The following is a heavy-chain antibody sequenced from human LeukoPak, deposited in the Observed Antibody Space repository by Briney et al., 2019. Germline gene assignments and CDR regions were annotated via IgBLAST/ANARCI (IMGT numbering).Heavy chain of an antibody. CDR3: ARRGGSGRSFDY. CDR1: GASVSSGGYY. V-gene: IGHV4-61*08. CDR2: IYYSGST. J-gene: IGHJ4*02. D-gene: IGHD3-10*01. Sequence: SETLSLTCTVSGASVSSGGYYRSWLRQPPGKGLEWIGYIYYSGSTNYNPSLKSRVTISVDTSKNQFSLKVSSVTAADTAVYYCARRGGSGRSFDYWGQGTLVTVSS.